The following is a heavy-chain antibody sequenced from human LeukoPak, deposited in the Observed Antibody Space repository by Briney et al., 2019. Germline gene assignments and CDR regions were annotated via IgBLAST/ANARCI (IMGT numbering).Heavy chain of an antibody. CDR3: ARDWIW. D-gene: IGHD2-2*03. J-gene: IGHJ4*02. Sequence: GGSLRLSCAASGFTFSTYSMNWVRQAPGKGLEWISHITNSGSTRYYADSVKGRFTVSRDNDQHSLYLQLNSLRADDTAVYYCARDWIWWGQGTLVTVSS. CDR1: GFTFSTYS. CDR2: ITNSGSTR. V-gene: IGHV3-48*04.